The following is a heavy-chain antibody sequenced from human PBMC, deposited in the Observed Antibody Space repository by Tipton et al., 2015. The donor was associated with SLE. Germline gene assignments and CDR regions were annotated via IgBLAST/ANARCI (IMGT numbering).Heavy chain of an antibody. CDR2: IYYSGST. J-gene: IGHJ3*02. CDR3: ARGDRGLPPAFDI. Sequence: TLSLTCTVSGGSISSGSYYWSWIRQPPGKGLEWIGYIYYSGSTNYNPSLKSRVTISVDTSKNQFSLKLSSVTAADTAVYYCARGDRGLPPAFDIWGQGTMVTVSS. D-gene: IGHD5-18*01. CDR1: GGSISSGSYY. V-gene: IGHV4-61*01.